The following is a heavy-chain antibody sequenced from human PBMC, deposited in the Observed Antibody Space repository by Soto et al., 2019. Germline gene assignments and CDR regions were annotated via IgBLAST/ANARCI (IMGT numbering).Heavy chain of an antibody. J-gene: IGHJ4*02. V-gene: IGHV3-48*03. D-gene: IGHD2-15*01. CDR1: GFTFSNFE. Sequence: GGSLRLSCAAAGFTFSNFEMNWVRQAPGKGLEWVSYISSSGSTIYYADSVKGRFTISRDSAKNSLYLQMNSLRAEDTAVYYCARAGYSYFDYWGQGTLVTVSS. CDR2: ISSSGSTI. CDR3: ARAGYSYFDY.